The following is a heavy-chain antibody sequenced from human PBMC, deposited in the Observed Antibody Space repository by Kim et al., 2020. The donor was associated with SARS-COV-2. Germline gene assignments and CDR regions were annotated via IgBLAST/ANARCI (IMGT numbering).Heavy chain of an antibody. D-gene: IGHD6-13*01. V-gene: IGHV3-30*04. Sequence: GGSLRLSCAASGFTFSSYAMHWVRQAPGKGLEWVAVISYDGSNKYYADSVKGRFTISRDNSKNTLYLQMNSLRAEDTAVYYCARDPYSSSWYDYFDYWG. J-gene: IGHJ4*01. CDR1: GFTFSSYA. CDR2: ISYDGSNK. CDR3: ARDPYSSSWYDYFDY.